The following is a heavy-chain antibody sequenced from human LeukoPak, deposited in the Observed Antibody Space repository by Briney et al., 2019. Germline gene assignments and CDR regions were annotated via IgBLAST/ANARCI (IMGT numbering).Heavy chain of an antibody. CDR3: ARVPGINLIVVVDYYFDY. V-gene: IGHV3-7*01. J-gene: IGHJ4*02. D-gene: IGHD3-22*01. CDR1: GFTFSTYW. CDR2: IKQDGSEN. Sequence: PGGSLRLSCAASGFTFSTYWMTWVRQAPGKGLEWVANIKQDGSENYYVDSVKGRFTISRDNAKNSLYLQMNSLRAEYTAVYYCARVPGINLIVVVDYYFDYWGQGTLVTVSS.